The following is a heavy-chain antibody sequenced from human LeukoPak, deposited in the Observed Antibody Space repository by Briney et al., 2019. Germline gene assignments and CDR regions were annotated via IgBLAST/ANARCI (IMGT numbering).Heavy chain of an antibody. V-gene: IGHV3-7*03. CDR2: IKQDGSEK. CDR1: GFTFSSYW. CDR3: AKPPAGCSSTSCYLYY. D-gene: IGHD2-2*01. J-gene: IGHJ4*02. Sequence: HSGGSLRLSCAASGFTFSSYWMSWVRQAPGKGLEWVANIKQDGSEKYYVDSVKGRFTISRDNTKNSLYLQLNSLRAEDTALYYCAKPPAGCSSTSCYLYYWGQGTLVTVSS.